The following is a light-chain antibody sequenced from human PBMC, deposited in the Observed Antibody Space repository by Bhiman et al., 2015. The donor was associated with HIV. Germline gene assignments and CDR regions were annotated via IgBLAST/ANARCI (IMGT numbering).Light chain of an antibody. CDR2: YDS. CDR3: QVWDSSSDLVV. CDR1: NLGSKS. V-gene: IGLV3-21*04. Sequence: SYELTQPPSVSVAPGKTATITCGGDNLGSKSVHWYQQKPGQAPVLVIYYDSDRPSGIPERFSGSNSGNTATLTISRVEAGDEADYYCQVWDSSSDLVVFGGGTKLTVL. J-gene: IGLJ2*01.